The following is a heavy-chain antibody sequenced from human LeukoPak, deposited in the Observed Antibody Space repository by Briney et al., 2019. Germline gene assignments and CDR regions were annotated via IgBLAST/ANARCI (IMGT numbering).Heavy chain of an antibody. CDR2: IKSKTDGGTT. V-gene: IGHV3-15*01. D-gene: IGHD2/OR15-2a*01. Sequence: GGSLRLSCAASGFTFSNAWMSWVRQAPGKGLEWVGRIKSKTDGGTTDYAAPVKGRFTISRDDSKNTLYLQMNTLRAEDTAVYYCARGERISILRNWGKGTTVTISS. CDR1: GFTFSNAW. CDR3: ARGERISILRN. J-gene: IGHJ6*04.